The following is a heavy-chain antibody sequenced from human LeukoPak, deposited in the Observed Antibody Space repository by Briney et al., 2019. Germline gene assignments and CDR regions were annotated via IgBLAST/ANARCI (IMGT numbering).Heavy chain of an antibody. V-gene: IGHV4-30-4*08. CDR2: IYYSGST. Sequence: PSQALSLTCTVSGGSISSGDYYWSWIRQPPGKGLEWIGYIYYSGSTYYNPSLKSRVTISVDTSKNQFSLKLSSVTAADTAVYYCARDGVGYSYGYDDYWGQGTLVTVSS. D-gene: IGHD5-18*01. J-gene: IGHJ4*02. CDR3: ARDGVGYSYGYDDY. CDR1: GGSISSGDYY.